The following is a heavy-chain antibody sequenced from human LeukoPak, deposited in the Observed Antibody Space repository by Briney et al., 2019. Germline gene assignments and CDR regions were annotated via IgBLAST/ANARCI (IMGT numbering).Heavy chain of an antibody. V-gene: IGHV4-4*02. J-gene: IGHJ3*01. D-gene: IGHD1-26*01. Sequence: PSETLSLTCTVSGGSISSYYWSWVRQPPGKGLEWIGEIYHSGSTNYNPSVKSRLTISVDKSKNQFSLNLRSVTAADTAVYYCARNWDFWGRGTMVTVSS. CDR1: GGSISSYY. CDR3: ARNWDF. CDR2: IYHSGST.